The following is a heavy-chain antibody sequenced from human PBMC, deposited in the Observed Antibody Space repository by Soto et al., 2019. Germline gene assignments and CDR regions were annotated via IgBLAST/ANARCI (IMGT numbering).Heavy chain of an antibody. V-gene: IGHV4-59*08. CDR3: ARLEGLATISYYLDY. CDR2: VFYGDST. Sequence: SETLSLTCTVSGVSMNNNYWSWIRQPPGKGLEWIGYVFYGDSTNYSPSLRSRATISVDKSKSQFSLKLNSVTAADSAMYFCARLEGLATISYYLDYWGQGTLVTVSS. CDR1: GVSMNNNY. D-gene: IGHD3-9*01. J-gene: IGHJ4*02.